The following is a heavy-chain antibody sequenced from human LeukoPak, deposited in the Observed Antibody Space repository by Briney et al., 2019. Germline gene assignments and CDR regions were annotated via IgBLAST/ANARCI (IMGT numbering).Heavy chain of an antibody. CDR2: INPNSGGT. CDR3: AGDSYDYGGGWFDP. D-gene: IGHD4-17*01. J-gene: IGHJ5*02. V-gene: IGHV1-2*06. Sequence: ASVKVSCKASGYTFTGYYMHWVRQAPGQGLEWMGRINPNSGGTNYAQKFQGRVTMTRDTSISTAYMELSRLRSDDTAVYYCAGDSYDYGGGWFDPWGQGTLVTVSS. CDR1: GYTFTGYY.